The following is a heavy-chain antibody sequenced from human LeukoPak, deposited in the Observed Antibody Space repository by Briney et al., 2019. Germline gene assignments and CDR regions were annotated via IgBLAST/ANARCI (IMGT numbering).Heavy chain of an antibody. J-gene: IGHJ4*02. CDR2: ISGSGGST. D-gene: IGHD3-10*02. CDR1: GFTFSSYA. CDR3: AKGLGSGSFLFDY. V-gene: IGHV3-23*01. Sequence: GGSLRLSCAASGFTFSSYAMSWVRQAPGKGLEWVSAISGSGGSTYYADSVKGRFTISRDNSKNTLYLQMNSLRAVDTAVYYCAKGLGSGSFLFDYWGREPWSPSPQ.